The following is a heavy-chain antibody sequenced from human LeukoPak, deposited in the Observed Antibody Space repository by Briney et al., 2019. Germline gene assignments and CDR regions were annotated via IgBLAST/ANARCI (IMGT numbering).Heavy chain of an antibody. Sequence: SVKVSCKASGGAFSSYAISWVRQAPGQGLEWMGGIIPIFGTANYAQKFQGRVTITTDESTSTAYMELSSLRSEDTAVYYCARGFTVTTGFDIWGQGTMVTVSS. J-gene: IGHJ3*02. D-gene: IGHD4-17*01. CDR1: GGAFSSYA. CDR3: ARGFTVTTGFDI. V-gene: IGHV1-69*05. CDR2: IIPIFGTA.